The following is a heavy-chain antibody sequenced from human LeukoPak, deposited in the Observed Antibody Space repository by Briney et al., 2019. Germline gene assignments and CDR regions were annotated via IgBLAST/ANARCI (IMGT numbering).Heavy chain of an antibody. Sequence: ALVKVSCKASGYTFTGYYMHWVRQAPGQGLEWMGWINPNSGGTNYAQKFQGRVTMTRDTSISTAYMELSRLRSDDTAVYYCARDRYYGSGSTVDYWGQGTLVTVSS. CDR2: INPNSGGT. D-gene: IGHD3-10*01. CDR3: ARDRYYGSGSTVDY. J-gene: IGHJ4*02. V-gene: IGHV1-2*02. CDR1: GYTFTGYY.